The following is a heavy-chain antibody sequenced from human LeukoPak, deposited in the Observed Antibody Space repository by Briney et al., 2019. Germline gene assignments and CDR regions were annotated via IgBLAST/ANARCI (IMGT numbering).Heavy chain of an antibody. Sequence: SETLSLTCTVSDDSISSNTYYWGWIRQPPGKGLEWIGNIYYNEKSNYNPSLRSRVTISVDTSKNQFSLKISSVTAADTAVYYCARQKVVVTHPSWFDPWGQGTLVTVSS. CDR3: ARQKVVVTHPSWFDP. V-gene: IGHV4-39*01. CDR2: IYYNEKS. D-gene: IGHD2-15*01. J-gene: IGHJ5*02. CDR1: DDSISSNTYY.